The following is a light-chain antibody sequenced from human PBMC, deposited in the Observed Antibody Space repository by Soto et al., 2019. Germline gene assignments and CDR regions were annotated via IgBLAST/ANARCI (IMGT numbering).Light chain of an antibody. J-gene: IGLJ1*01. CDR2: EVT. Sequence: QSVLTQPTSASGSPGQSVTISCTGTSSDVGGYNYVYWYQQHPGKAPKLMIYEVTKRPSGVPDRFSGSKPGNTASLTVSGLQAEDEADYYCSSYADSNSYVFGTGTKVTVL. CDR3: SSYADSNSYV. CDR1: SSDVGGYNY. V-gene: IGLV2-8*01.